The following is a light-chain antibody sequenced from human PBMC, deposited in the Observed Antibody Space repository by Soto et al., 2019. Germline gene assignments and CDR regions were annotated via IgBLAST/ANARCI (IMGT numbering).Light chain of an antibody. CDR1: QSISSW. V-gene: IGKV1-5*01. CDR3: QQYNSYSSLT. J-gene: IGKJ4*01. Sequence: DIQMTQSPSTLSASVGERVTITCRASQSISSWLAWYQQKPGKAPKLLIYDASSLESGVPSRFSGSGSGTEFTLTISRLQPDDFATYYCQQYNSYSSLTFGGGTKVEIK. CDR2: DAS.